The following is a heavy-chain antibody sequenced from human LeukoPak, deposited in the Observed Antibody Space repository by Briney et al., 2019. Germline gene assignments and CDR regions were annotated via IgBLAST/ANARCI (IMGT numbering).Heavy chain of an antibody. CDR3: AKDQGELELRPTFPDF. D-gene: IGHD3-10*01. J-gene: IGHJ4*02. V-gene: IGHV1-18*01. CDR1: GYTFTTYG. Sequence: ASVKVSCKASGYTFTTYGFTWVRQAPGQGLEWVGWISAYDGDTHYGKKFQGRITMTTDTSTNTASLELRSLVSDDTAVYYCAKDQGELELRPTFPDFWGQGTLVTVSS. CDR2: ISAYDGDT.